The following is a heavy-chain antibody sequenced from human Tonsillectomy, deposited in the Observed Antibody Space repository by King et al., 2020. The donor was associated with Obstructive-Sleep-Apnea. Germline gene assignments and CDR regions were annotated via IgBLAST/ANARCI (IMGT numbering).Heavy chain of an antibody. CDR2: ISSSGRLK. D-gene: IGHD3-22*01. J-gene: IGHJ4*02. V-gene: IGHV3-11*01. Sequence: VQLVESGGGLVKPGGALRLSCAASGFTFSDYYMTLIRQAPGKGLEGVSIISSSGRLKYYADSVKGRFSISRDNAKKSLYLQMNSLRAEDTAVYYCASSSGYFDYWGQGTLVTVSS. CDR3: ASSSGYFDY. CDR1: GFTFSDYY.